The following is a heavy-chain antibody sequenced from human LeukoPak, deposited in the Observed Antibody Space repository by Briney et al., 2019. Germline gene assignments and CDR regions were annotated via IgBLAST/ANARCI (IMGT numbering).Heavy chain of an antibody. CDR3: AREKSVTGSPYYFDY. CDR2: IYTSGST. V-gene: IGHV4-4*07. J-gene: IGHJ4*02. CDR1: GGSISSYY. Sequence: PSETLSLTCTVSGGSISSYYWSWIRQPAGKGLEWIGRIYTSGSTNYNPSLKSRVTMSVDTSKNQFSLKLNSVTAADTAVYYCAREKSVTGSPYYFDYWGQGTLVTVSS. D-gene: IGHD3-9*01.